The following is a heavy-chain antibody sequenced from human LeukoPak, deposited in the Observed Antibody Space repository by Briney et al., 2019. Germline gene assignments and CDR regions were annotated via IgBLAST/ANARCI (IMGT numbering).Heavy chain of an antibody. CDR3: ARGQESYWGGY. V-gene: IGHV4-39*07. D-gene: IGHD1-26*01. CDR1: GGSISSGTYY. CDR2: IYYSGST. Sequence: SETLSLTCTVSGGSISSGTYYWGWIRQPPGKGLEWIGSIYYSGSTYYNPSLRSRVTISVDTSKNQFSLKLSSVTAADTAVYYCARGQESYWGGYWGQGTLVTVSS. J-gene: IGHJ4*02.